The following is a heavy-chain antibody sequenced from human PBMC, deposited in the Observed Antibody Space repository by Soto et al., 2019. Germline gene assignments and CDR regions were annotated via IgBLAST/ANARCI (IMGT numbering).Heavy chain of an antibody. V-gene: IGHV3-11*06. CDR3: ARDALRYSSTSYGMDV. D-gene: IGHD5-18*01. Sequence: GGSLRLSCAASGFTFSDYYMSWIRQAPGKGLEWVSYISSSSSYTKSADSVKGRFTISRDNAKNSLYLQMNSLRAEETAVYYCARDALRYSSTSYGMDVWGQGTTVTVSS. CDR2: ISSSSSYT. CDR1: GFTFSDYY. J-gene: IGHJ6*02.